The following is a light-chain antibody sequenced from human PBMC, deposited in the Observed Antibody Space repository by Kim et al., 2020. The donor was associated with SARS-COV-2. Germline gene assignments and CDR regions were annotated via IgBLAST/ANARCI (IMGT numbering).Light chain of an antibody. Sequence: SVSPGERATLSCRASQGVTTILAWYQQKPGQAPRLLIYAASTRATGFPARFSGSGSGTEFTLTISSLQSEDFAVYSCQQYNNWPYTFGQGTKLEI. CDR1: QGVTTI. CDR2: AAS. CDR3: QQYNNWPYT. V-gene: IGKV3-15*01. J-gene: IGKJ2*01.